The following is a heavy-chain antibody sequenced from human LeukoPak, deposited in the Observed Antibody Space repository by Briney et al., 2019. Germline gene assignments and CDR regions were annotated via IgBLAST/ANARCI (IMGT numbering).Heavy chain of an antibody. CDR3: AIEHGYRYYDSSGYYYG. CDR1: GGTFSSYT. Sequence: VASVKVSCKASGGTFSSYTISWVRQAPGQGLEWMGRIIPILGIANYAQKFQGRVTITTDESTSTAYMELSSLRSEDTAVYYCAIEHGYRYYDSSGYYYGWGQGTLVTVSS. D-gene: IGHD3-22*01. CDR2: IIPILGIA. J-gene: IGHJ4*02. V-gene: IGHV1-69*16.